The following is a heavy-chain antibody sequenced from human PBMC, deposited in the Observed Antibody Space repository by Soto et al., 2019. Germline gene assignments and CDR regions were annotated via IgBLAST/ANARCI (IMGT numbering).Heavy chain of an antibody. CDR3: ARGGDIVVVPAAMPYYYYYMDV. V-gene: IGHV1-18*01. Sequence: ASVKVSCKASGYTFTSYGISWVRQAPGQGLEWMGWISAYNGNTNYAQKLQGRVTMTTDTSTSTAYMELRSLRSDDTAVYYCARGGDIVVVPAAMPYYYYYMDVWGKGTTVTVSS. CDR1: GYTFTSYG. D-gene: IGHD2-2*01. J-gene: IGHJ6*03. CDR2: ISAYNGNT.